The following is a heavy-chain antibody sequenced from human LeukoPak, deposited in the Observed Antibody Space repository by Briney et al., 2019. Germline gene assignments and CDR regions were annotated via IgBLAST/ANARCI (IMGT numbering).Heavy chain of an antibody. CDR3: ARHYSTDPFDY. V-gene: IGHV4-59*08. D-gene: IGHD4-11*01. Sequence: SETLSLTCTVSGASINSYYWSWIRQPPGKGLEWVACISHSRNTNYNPSLKTRVTISADTSKSQISLKLTSVTAADTATYYCARHYSTDPFDYWGQGTPVTVSS. CDR2: ISHSRNT. CDR1: GASINSYY. J-gene: IGHJ4*02.